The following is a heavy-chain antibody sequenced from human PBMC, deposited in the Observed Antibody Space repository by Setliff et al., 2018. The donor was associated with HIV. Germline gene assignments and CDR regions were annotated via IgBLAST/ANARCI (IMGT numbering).Heavy chain of an antibody. Sequence: PSETLSLTCTVSGGSMNSHYWSWIRQSPGRGLEWIGYIDYVVSTKYNPSLKSRVSISIDTSKNQFSLKMRSVNAADTAVYSCARGVVDYDFWRGSGAYYYMDVRGKGATVTVSS. CDR2: IDYVVST. V-gene: IGHV4-59*11. CDR1: GGSMNSHY. J-gene: IGHJ6*03. CDR3: ARGVVDYDFWRGSGAYYYMDV. D-gene: IGHD3-3*01.